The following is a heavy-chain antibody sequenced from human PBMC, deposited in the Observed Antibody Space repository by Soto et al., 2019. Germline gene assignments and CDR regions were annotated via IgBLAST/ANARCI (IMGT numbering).Heavy chain of an antibody. V-gene: IGHV4-31*11. CDR3: ARGRGIAAAGTRFGY. CDR1: GGSIKTGGYY. D-gene: IGHD6-13*01. J-gene: IGHJ4*02. Sequence: PSETLSLTCAVSGGSIKTGGYYWSWIRQHPGKGLEWIGYIYYSGSTYYNPSLKSRVTISVDTSKNQFSLKLSSVTAADTAVYYCARGRGIAAAGTRFGYWGQGTLVTVSS. CDR2: IYYSGST.